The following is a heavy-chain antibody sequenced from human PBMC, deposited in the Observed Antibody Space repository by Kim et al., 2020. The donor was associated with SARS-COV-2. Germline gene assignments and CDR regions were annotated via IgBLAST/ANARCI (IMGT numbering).Heavy chain of an antibody. D-gene: IGHD3-10*01. Sequence: SRVTISVDTSRNQFSLKLSSVTAADTAVYYCARRLHLRYGSGNYYNVRFDPWGQGTLVTVSS. CDR3: ARRLHLRYGSGNYYNVRFDP. V-gene: IGHV4-39*01. J-gene: IGHJ5*02.